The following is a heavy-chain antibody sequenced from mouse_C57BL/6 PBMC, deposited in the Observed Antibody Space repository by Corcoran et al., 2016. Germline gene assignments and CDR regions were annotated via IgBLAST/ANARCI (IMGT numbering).Heavy chain of an antibody. CDR1: GYTFTDYY. V-gene: IGHV1-26*01. CDR2: INPNNGGT. CDR3: ARNWDLG. J-gene: IGHJ2*01. Sequence: EVQLQQSGPELVKPGASVKISCKASGYTFTDYYMNWVKQSHGKSLEWIGDINPNNGGTSYNQKFKGKATLTVDKSSSTAYMELRSLTSEDSAVYYCARNWDLGWGQGTTLTVSS. D-gene: IGHD4-1*01.